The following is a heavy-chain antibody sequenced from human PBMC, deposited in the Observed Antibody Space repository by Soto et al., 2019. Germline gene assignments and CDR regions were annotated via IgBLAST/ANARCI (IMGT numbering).Heavy chain of an antibody. J-gene: IGHJ3*02. Sequence: SVKVSCKASGGTFSSYAISWVRQAPGQGLEWMGGIIPIFGTANYAQKFQGRVTITADKSTSTAYMELSSLRSEDTAVYYCARDSVEMATIYAFDIWGQGTMVTVSS. CDR2: IIPIFGTA. CDR1: GGTFSSYA. V-gene: IGHV1-69*06. CDR3: ARDSVEMATIYAFDI. D-gene: IGHD5-12*01.